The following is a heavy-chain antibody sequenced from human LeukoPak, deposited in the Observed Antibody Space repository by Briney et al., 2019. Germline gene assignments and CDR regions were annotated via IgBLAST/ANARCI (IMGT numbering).Heavy chain of an antibody. CDR1: GFSFSNYG. D-gene: IGHD3-22*01. CDR2: AKQDGSET. Sequence: GGSLRLSCAASGFSFSNYGMSCVRRPPGKGLEWGGHAKQDGSETYYVDSVKGRFTVSRDNAKNSLFLQMNSLRVEDTAMYYCARDLPSSGYWYRDAFDIWGRGTMVTVSS. J-gene: IGHJ3*02. CDR3: ARDLPSSGYWYRDAFDI. V-gene: IGHV3-7*01.